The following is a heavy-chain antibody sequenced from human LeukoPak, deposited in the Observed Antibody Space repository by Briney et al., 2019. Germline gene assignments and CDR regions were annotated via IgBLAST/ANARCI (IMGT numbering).Heavy chain of an antibody. CDR2: IYYSGST. V-gene: IGHV4-59*01. D-gene: IGHD3-10*01. CDR3: ARATGYGSGSYNDY. Sequence: SETLSLTCTVSGGSISSYYWSWIRQPPGKGLEWIGYIYYSGSTNYNPSFKSRVTISVDTSKNQFSLKLSSVTAADTAVYYCARATGYGSGSYNDYWGQGTLVTVSS. CDR1: GGSISSYY. J-gene: IGHJ4*02.